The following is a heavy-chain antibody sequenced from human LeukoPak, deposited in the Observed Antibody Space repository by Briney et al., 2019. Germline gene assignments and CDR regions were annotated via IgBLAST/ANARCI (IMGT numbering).Heavy chain of an antibody. Sequence: ASVKVSCKASGYTFTGYYMHWVRQAPGQGLEWMGWINPNSGGTNYAQKFQGRVTMTRDTSISTAYMELSRLRSDDTAVYYCARDLPLSGYSYGYNYWGQGTLVTVSP. CDR3: ARDLPLSGYSYGYNY. J-gene: IGHJ4*02. CDR2: INPNSGGT. CDR1: GYTFTGYY. D-gene: IGHD5-18*01. V-gene: IGHV1-2*02.